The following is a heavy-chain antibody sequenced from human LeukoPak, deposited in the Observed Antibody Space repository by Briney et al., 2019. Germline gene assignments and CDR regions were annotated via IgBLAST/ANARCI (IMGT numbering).Heavy chain of an antibody. Sequence: GGSLRLSCAASGLTFSSYNMNWVRQAPGEGLEWVSYISSGISTIYYADSVKGRFTISRDNAKNSLYLQMNSLRDEDTAVYYCARDVGGYGTKGSHFDYWGQGTLVTVSS. V-gene: IGHV3-48*02. CDR2: ISSGISTI. J-gene: IGHJ4*02. CDR3: ARDVGGYGTKGSHFDY. D-gene: IGHD5-12*01. CDR1: GLTFSSYN.